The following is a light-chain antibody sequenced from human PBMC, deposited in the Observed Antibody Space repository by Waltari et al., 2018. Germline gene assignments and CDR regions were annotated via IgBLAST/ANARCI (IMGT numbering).Light chain of an antibody. CDR2: RSH. CDR3: ATWDDSLTAWV. V-gene: IGLV1-47*01. CDR1: SSNIGSNY. Sequence: QSVLAQPPSASETPGQRVTISCSGSSSNIGSNYIYWYQKLPGTAPKLLIYRSHERPSGVPERFSGSKSGTSAALAISGLRSEDEAEYYCATWDDSLTAWVFGGGTKVTVV. J-gene: IGLJ3*02.